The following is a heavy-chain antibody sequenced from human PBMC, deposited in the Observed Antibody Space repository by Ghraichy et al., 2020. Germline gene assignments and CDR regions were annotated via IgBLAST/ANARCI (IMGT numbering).Heavy chain of an antibody. J-gene: IGHJ6*02. Sequence: WVRQAPGKSLEWVSLISWDGETTYFADSLKGRVTVSRDNRLNSLFLQMDSLTAADTAVYYCAKGRNLDYYYGMDVWGQGTTVSVSS. CDR2: ISWDGETT. CDR3: AKGRNLDYYYGMDV. V-gene: IGHV3-43D*03.